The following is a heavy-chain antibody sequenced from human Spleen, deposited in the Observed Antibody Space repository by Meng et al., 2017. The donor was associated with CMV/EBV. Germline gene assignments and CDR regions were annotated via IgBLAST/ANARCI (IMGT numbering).Heavy chain of an antibody. Sequence: ASVKVSCKASGYPFTNNYIHWVRRAPGQGLEWMGIINTNGGTTTYAQKFQDRVTMTRDTSTSTVYMELSSLRSEDTAVYYCARGMSISRYGMDVWGQGTTVTVSS. CDR3: ARGMSISRYGMDV. D-gene: IGHD3-10*01. CDR1: GYPFTNNY. V-gene: IGHV1-46*01. J-gene: IGHJ6*02. CDR2: INTNGGTT.